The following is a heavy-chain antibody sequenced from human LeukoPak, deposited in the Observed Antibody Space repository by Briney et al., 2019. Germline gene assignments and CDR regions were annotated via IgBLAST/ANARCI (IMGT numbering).Heavy chain of an antibody. V-gene: IGHV1-2*02. CDR2: INPSSGAT. Sequence: GASLKVSFQASGYGFTDYYVHWIRPAPGQGLEWMGWINPSSGATIYAQKFQGRVTMTRDTFTTTAYMEINSLVSDDTAVYYCARGWQINSSGGFVDPWGQGTLVTVSS. CDR1: GYGFTDYY. D-gene: IGHD6-6*01. J-gene: IGHJ5*02. CDR3: ARGWQINSSGGFVDP.